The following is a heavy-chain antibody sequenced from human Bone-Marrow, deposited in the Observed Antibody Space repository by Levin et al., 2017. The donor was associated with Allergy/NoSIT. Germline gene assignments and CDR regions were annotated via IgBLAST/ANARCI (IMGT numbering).Heavy chain of an antibody. J-gene: IGHJ6*02. CDR2: ISYNGNDK. D-gene: IGHD1-26*01. CDR1: GFPFSSYA. V-gene: IGHV3-30*03. Sequence: GGSLRLSCAASGFPFSSYAMHWVRQAPGKGLEWVTQISYNGNDKYYTDSVKGRFNISRDNSKNTLYLQMNSLRAEDTALYYCVKSSGNYFYYYGMDVWGQGTTVTVSS. CDR3: VKSSGNYFYYYGMDV.